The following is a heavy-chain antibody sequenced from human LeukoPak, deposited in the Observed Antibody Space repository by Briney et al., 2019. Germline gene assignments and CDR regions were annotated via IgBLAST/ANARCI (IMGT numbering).Heavy chain of an antibody. CDR2: IWYDGSNK. CDR3: AKDPMVRGATYDS. Sequence: GRSLRLSCAASGFTFSTYAMYWVRQAPGKGLEWVSIIWYDGSNKFYADSVKGRFTISRDNSKNTLYLQMNSLRAEDTAVYYCAKDPMVRGATYDSWGQGTLVTVSS. V-gene: IGHV3-33*06. CDR1: GFTFSTYA. D-gene: IGHD3-10*01. J-gene: IGHJ4*02.